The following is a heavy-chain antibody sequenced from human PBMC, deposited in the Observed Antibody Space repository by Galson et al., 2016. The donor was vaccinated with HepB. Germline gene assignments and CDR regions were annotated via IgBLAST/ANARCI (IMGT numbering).Heavy chain of an antibody. CDR1: GFTFSSVW. D-gene: IGHD5-24*01. V-gene: IGHV3-30*18. CDR2: ISYDESDK. CDR3: AKGVFWRWRQLRHYFDY. Sequence: SLRLSCATSGFTFSSVWMSWVRQAPGKGLEWVALISYDESDKYYADSVKGRFTISRDNSKNTLYLQMNSLRAEETAVYYCAKGVFWRWRQLRHYFDYWGQGTLVTVSS. J-gene: IGHJ4*02.